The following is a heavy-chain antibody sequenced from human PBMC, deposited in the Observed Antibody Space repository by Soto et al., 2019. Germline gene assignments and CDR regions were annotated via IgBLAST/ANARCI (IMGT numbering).Heavy chain of an antibody. Sequence: GGSLRLSCAASGFTFSSYAMSWVRQAPGKGLEWVSAISGSGGSTYYADSVKGRFTIPRDNSKNTLYLQMNSLRAEDAAVYYCAKAGGLYGDYYFDYWGQGALVTVSS. J-gene: IGHJ4*02. CDR3: AKAGGLYGDYYFDY. CDR2: ISGSGGST. D-gene: IGHD4-17*01. CDR1: GFTFSSYA. V-gene: IGHV3-23*01.